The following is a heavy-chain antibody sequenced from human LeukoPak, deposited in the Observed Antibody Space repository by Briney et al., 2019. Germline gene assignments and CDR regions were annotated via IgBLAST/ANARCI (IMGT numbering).Heavy chain of an antibody. J-gene: IGHJ6*02. CDR3: ARDRGSSSWYYDYYYYYGMDV. Sequence: PGGSLRLSCAASGFTFSSYWMSWVRQAPGKGLEWVANIKQDGSEKYYVDSVKGRFTISRDNAKNSLYLQMNSLRAEDTAVYYCARDRGSSSWYYDYYYYYGMDVRGQGTTVTVSS. CDR2: IKQDGSEK. D-gene: IGHD6-13*01. V-gene: IGHV3-7*01. CDR1: GFTFSSYW.